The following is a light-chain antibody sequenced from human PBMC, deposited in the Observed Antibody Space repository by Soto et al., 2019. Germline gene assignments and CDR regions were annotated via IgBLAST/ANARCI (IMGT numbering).Light chain of an antibody. CDR2: DAS. Sequence: EIVLTQSPATLSLSPGERATLSCRASQSVGSYLGWYQQKPGQAPRLLIYDASNRATGIPARFSGSGSGTEFTLTISSLQSEDFAVYYCQQYNNWPPTFGQGTRLEIK. J-gene: IGKJ5*01. CDR1: QSVGSY. V-gene: IGKV3D-15*01. CDR3: QQYNNWPPT.